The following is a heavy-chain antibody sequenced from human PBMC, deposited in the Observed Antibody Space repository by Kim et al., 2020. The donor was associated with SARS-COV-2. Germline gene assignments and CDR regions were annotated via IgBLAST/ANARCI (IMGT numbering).Heavy chain of an antibody. CDR2: ISYDGSNK. CDR3: AKSWSSSTPYYMDV. J-gene: IGHJ6*03. D-gene: IGHD2-2*01. Sequence: GGSLRLSCAASGFTFSSYGMHWVRQAPGKGLEWVAVISYDGSNKYYADSVKGRFTISRDNSKNTLYLQMNSLRAEDTAVYYCAKSWSSSTPYYMDVWGKG. V-gene: IGHV3-30*18. CDR1: GFTFSSYG.